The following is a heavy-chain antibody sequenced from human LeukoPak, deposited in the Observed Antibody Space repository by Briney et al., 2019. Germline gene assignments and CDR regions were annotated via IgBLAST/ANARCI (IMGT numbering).Heavy chain of an antibody. Sequence: SETLSLTCAVYGGSFSGYYWSWIRQPPGKGLEWIGEINHSGSTNYNPSLKSQVTISVDTSKNKFSLKLTSVTAADTAVYYCARGYSSSWYLNWFDPWGQGTLVTVSS. V-gene: IGHV4-34*01. CDR2: INHSGST. CDR3: ARGYSSSWYLNWFDP. J-gene: IGHJ5*02. CDR1: GGSFSGYY. D-gene: IGHD6-13*01.